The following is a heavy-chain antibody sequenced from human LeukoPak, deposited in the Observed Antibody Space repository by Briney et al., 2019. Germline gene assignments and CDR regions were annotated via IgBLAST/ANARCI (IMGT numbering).Heavy chain of an antibody. CDR2: MNPNSGNT. D-gene: IGHD4-17*01. V-gene: IGHV1-8*01. Sequence: GASVKVSCKASGYTFTSYDINWVRQATGQGLEWMGWMNPNSGNTDYAQKLQGRVTMTTDTSTSTAYMELRSLRSDDTAVYYCASYGDFFDYWGQGTLVTVSS. J-gene: IGHJ4*02. CDR3: ASYGDFFDY. CDR1: GYTFTSYD.